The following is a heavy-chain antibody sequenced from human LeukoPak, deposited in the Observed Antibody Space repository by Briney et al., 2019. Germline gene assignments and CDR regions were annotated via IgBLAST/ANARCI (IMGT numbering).Heavy chain of an antibody. J-gene: IGHJ4*02. CDR3: AKTPGQRRPSECDY. V-gene: IGHV3-23*01. CDR2: ITGTDAST. D-gene: IGHD6-25*01. Sequence: HPGGSLRLSCAASGFTFSSYAMSWVRQAPGKGLEWVSSITGTDASTFYADSVKGRFTISRDNPKNTLYLQMNSLRAEDTAVYYCAKTPGQRRPSECDYWGQGTLVTVSS. CDR1: GFTFSSYA.